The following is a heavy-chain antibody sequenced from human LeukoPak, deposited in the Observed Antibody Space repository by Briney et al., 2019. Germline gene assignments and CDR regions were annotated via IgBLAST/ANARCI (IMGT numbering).Heavy chain of an antibody. CDR2: IRTNGRDT. Sequence: PGGSLRLSCAASGFTFSSYSMSWVRQSQGKGLEWVSNIRTNGRDTYYADAVKGRFTISRDNSKNTLYLEMNSLRAEDTAVYYCATGGYTTWFDPWGQGTLVTVSS. D-gene: IGHD2-15*01. CDR3: ATGGYTTWFDP. V-gene: IGHV3-23*01. J-gene: IGHJ5*02. CDR1: GFTFSSYS.